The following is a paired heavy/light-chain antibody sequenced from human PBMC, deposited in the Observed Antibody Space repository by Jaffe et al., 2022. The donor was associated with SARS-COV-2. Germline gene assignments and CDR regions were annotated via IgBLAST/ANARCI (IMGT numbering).Light chain of an antibody. J-gene: IGKJ2*01. V-gene: IGKV3-20*01. CDR1: QSLSSNY. CDR3: QQYGNSPRT. Sequence: IVLTQSPGTLSLAPGERATLSCRASQSLSSNYLAWYQQRPGQAPRLLIYGASNRATDIPDRFSGSGSGTDFTLTIARLEPEDFAVYYCQQYGNSPRTFGQGTRLEI. CDR2: GAS.
Heavy chain of an antibody. J-gene: IGHJ2*01. D-gene: IGHD1-1*01. Sequence: EVQLLESGGDLVQPGGSLRLSCAASGFTFSSYVMSWVRQAPGKGLEWVSSISGSGLTTYHAASVEGRFTLSRDNTKNTLYLQMNSLRAEDAAMYFCAKDPSKGSKTGSSARLGYFDLWGRGTLVIVSS. CDR1: GFTFSSYV. V-gene: IGHV3-23*01. CDR2: ISGSGLTT. CDR3: AKDPSKGSKTGSSARLGYFDL.